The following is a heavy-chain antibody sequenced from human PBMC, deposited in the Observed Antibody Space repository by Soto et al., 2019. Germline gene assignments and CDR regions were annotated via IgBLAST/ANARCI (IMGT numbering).Heavy chain of an antibody. CDR2: ISYDGSNK. D-gene: IGHD3-10*01. CDR1: GFTFSYYV. CDR3: ARDPYYYGSGSSFDY. J-gene: IGHJ4*02. Sequence: QVQLVESGGGVVQPGRSLRLSCAASGFTFSYYVMYWVRQAPGKGLGWVAVISYDGSNKYYADSVKGRFTISRDNSKNTLYLQMNSLRAEDTAVYYCARDPYYYGSGSSFDYWGQGTLVTVSS. V-gene: IGHV3-30-3*01.